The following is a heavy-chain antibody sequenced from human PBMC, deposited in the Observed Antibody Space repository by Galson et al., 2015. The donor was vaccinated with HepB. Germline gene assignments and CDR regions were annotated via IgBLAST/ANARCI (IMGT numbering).Heavy chain of an antibody. Sequence: SLRLSCAVSGFTFSDHYRDWVRQAPGKGLEWLGGSRNKAKSYTTEYATSVKGRFTISRDDSKNSLYLQMNSLKTEDTAVYYCVRGNRRSEGWFDPWGQGTLVTVSS. J-gene: IGHJ5*02. D-gene: IGHD2/OR15-2a*01. CDR2: SRNKAKSYTT. CDR1: GFTFSDHY. V-gene: IGHV3-72*01. CDR3: VRGNRRSEGWFDP.